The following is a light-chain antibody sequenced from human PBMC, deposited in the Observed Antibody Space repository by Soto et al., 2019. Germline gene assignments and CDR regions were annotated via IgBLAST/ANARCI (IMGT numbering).Light chain of an antibody. Sequence: QSALTQPASVSGSPGQSITSSCTVTSSDVGGYNYVSWYQQHPGKAPKLMIYEVSNRPSGVSNRFSGSKSGNTASLTISGLQAEDEADYYCSSYTSSSTLVVFGGGTKLTVL. J-gene: IGLJ2*01. CDR2: EVS. CDR1: SSDVGGYNY. V-gene: IGLV2-14*01. CDR3: SSYTSSSTLVV.